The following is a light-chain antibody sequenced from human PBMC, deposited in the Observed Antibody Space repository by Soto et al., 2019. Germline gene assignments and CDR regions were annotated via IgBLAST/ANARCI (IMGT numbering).Light chain of an antibody. CDR2: DAS. J-gene: IGKJ4*01. CDR1: QTISTW. Sequence: DIQMTQSPSSLSASVGDRVTITFRASQTISTWLAWYQQKPGKAPNLLIYDASSLESGVPSRFSGSGSGTEFTLTISSLQPDDFSTYYCQQYNSYPLTFGGGTKVDTK. CDR3: QQYNSYPLT. V-gene: IGKV1-5*01.